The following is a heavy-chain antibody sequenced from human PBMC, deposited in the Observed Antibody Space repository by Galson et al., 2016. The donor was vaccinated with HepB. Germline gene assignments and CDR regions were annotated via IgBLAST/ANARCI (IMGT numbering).Heavy chain of an antibody. J-gene: IGHJ6*03. V-gene: IGHV2-26*01. Sequence: PALVKPTQTLTLTCTVSGFSLNNARMGVSWIRQPPGKALEWLAHILSDGEKGTTTSLGNRLTISKDTSNSQVVLTMTNMDPVDTATYYCARVREDCSSPNCNTATYHYYMDVWGKGTPVTVAS. D-gene: IGHD2-2*02. CDR3: ARVREDCSSPNCNTATYHYYMDV. CDR1: GFSLNNARMG. CDR2: ILSDGEK.